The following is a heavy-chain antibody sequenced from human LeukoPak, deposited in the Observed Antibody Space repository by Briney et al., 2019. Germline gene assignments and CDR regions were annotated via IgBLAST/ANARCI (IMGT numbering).Heavy chain of an antibody. V-gene: IGHV4-34*01. CDR1: GRSLCGYY. Sequence: SDTLTLPCAVYGRSLCGYYWRWLRHPPRKGRAWIGEINHSESTNYNPTLKSRVAISVDTSKNQFSLKLSSVTAADTAVYYCARCRSIAAAGTPYFDYWGQGTLVTVSS. D-gene: IGHD6-13*01. J-gene: IGHJ4*02. CDR3: ARCRSIAAAGTPYFDY. CDR2: INHSEST.